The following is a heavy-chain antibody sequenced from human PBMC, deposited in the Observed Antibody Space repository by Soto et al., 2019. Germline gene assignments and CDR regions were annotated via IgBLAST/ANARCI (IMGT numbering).Heavy chain of an antibody. CDR2: IYTSGST. V-gene: IGHV4-4*07. CDR1: GGSISSYY. Sequence: PSETLSLTCTVSGGSISSYYWSWIRQPAGKGLEWIGRIYTSGSTNYNPSLKSRVTMSVDTSKNQFSLNLSSVTAADTAIYYCARESGGYDSSTRYGLDVWGQGTTVTVSS. D-gene: IGHD6-25*01. J-gene: IGHJ6*02. CDR3: ARESGGYDSSTRYGLDV.